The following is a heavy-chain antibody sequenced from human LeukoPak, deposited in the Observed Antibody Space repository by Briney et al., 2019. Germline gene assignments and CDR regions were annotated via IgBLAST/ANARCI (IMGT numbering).Heavy chain of an antibody. D-gene: IGHD3-3*01. CDR1: GFTFSSYG. Sequence: GGSLRLSCAASGFTFSSYGMHWVRQAPGKGLEWVAVISYDGSNKYYADSVKGRFTTSRDNSKNTLYLQMNSLRAEDTAVYYCAKDYTIFGVVLENWGQGTLVTVSS. J-gene: IGHJ4*02. V-gene: IGHV3-30*18. CDR2: ISYDGSNK. CDR3: AKDYTIFGVVLEN.